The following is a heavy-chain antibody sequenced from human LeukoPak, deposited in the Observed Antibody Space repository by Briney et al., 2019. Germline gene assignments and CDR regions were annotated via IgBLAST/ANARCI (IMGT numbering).Heavy chain of an antibody. J-gene: IGHJ4*02. CDR1: GFTFSSYG. CDR2: IRYDGSNK. V-gene: IGHV3-30*02. Sequence: SGGSLRLSCAASGFTFSSYGMHWVRQAPGKGLEWVAFIRYDGSNKYYADSVKGRFTISRDNSKNTLYLQMNSLRAEDTAVYYCAKEENYYGSGSSGFDYWGQGTLVTVSS. D-gene: IGHD3-10*01. CDR3: AKEENYYGSGSSGFDY.